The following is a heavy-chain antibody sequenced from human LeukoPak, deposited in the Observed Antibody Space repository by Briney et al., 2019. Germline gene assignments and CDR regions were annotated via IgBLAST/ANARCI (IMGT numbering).Heavy chain of an antibody. J-gene: IGHJ6*02. CDR3: AREMNDRELDFYYGMDV. CDR2: ISRSSSDI. CDR1: GFTFTSYT. D-gene: IGHD1-1*01. Sequence: GGSLRLSCAASGFTFTSYTMKWVRQAPGKGLEWVSSISRSSSDISYAASLKGRFTISRDNANNLLYVQMNSLRAEDMAGYFCAREMNDRELDFYYGMDVWGQGTTVTVSS. V-gene: IGHV3-21*01.